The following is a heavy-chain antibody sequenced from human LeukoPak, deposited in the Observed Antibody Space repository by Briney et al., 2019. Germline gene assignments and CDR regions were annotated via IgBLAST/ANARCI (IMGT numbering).Heavy chain of an antibody. D-gene: IGHD2-15*01. J-gene: IGHJ4*02. CDR1: GGSISSSSYY. V-gene: IGHV4-39*07. CDR2: IYYSGST. CDR3: ARGRRTRSGFDY. Sequence: SETLSLTCTVSGGSISSSSYYWGWIRQPPGKGLEWIGSIYYSGSTYYNPSLKSRVTISVDTSKNQFSLKLSSVTAADTAVYYCARGRRTRSGFDYWGQGTLVTVSS.